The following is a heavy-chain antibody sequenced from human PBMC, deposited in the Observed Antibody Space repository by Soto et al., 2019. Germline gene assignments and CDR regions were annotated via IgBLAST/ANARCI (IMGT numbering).Heavy chain of an antibody. CDR2: ISVSGNII. CDR3: VRDTMRASAAASLDY. J-gene: IGHJ4*02. Sequence: GGSLRLSCAASGFTFSTYEFNWVRLAPGRGLEWISYISVSGNIIKYAESVKGRFTISRDNAENSLHLHMSNLRVDDTALYFCVRDTMRASAAASLDYWGQGTQVTVSS. D-gene: IGHD2-2*01. CDR1: GFTFSTYE. V-gene: IGHV3-48*03.